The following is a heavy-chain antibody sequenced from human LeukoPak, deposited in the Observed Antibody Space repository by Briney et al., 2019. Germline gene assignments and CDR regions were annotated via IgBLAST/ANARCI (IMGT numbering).Heavy chain of an antibody. CDR3: AAGMAARGKYYFDY. J-gene: IGHJ4*02. Sequence: GESLKISCKGSGYNFTDYWIGWVRQMPGKGLEWMGIIYPGDSDTRYSPSFQGQVTISADKSISTACLQWSSLKASDTAMYYCAAGMAARGKYYFDYWGQGTLVAVSS. CDR1: GYNFTDYW. D-gene: IGHD6-13*01. V-gene: IGHV5-51*01. CDR2: IYPGDSDT.